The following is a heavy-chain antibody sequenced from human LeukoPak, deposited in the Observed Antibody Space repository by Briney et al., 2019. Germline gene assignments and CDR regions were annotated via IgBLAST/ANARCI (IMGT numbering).Heavy chain of an antibody. CDR3: ARTYGSGSYYYYYYYMDV. V-gene: IGHV4-59*01. J-gene: IGHJ6*03. D-gene: IGHD3-10*01. CDR1: GGSISSYY. Sequence: PSETLSLTCTVSGGSISSYYWSWIRQPPGKGLEWIGYIYYSGSTNYNPSLKSRVTISVDTSKNQFSPKLSSVTAADTAVYYCARTYGSGSYYYYYYYMDVWGKGTTVTISS. CDR2: IYYSGST.